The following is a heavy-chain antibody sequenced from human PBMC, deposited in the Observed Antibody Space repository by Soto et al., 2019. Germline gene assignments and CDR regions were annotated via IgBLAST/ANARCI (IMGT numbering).Heavy chain of an antibody. CDR3: ARGGGGWFGDFYYCIDV. CDR1: GGSFSGYY. Sequence: PSETLSLTCVVYGGSFSGYYWNWIRQPPGKGLEWIGEINHSGSTNYNPSLKSRVTISVDTSKNQFSLKLSSVTAADTAIYYCARGGGGWFGDFYYCIDVCDKGTTVTVSS. CDR2: INHSGST. V-gene: IGHV4-34*01. J-gene: IGHJ6*04. D-gene: IGHD3-10*01.